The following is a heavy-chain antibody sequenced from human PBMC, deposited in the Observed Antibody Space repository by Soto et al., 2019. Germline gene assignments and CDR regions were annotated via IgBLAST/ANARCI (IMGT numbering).Heavy chain of an antibody. CDR3: ARVLRYFDWLSGPRVLGFDY. V-gene: IGHV4-34*01. Sequence: SETLSLTCAVYGGSFSGYYWSWIRQPPGKGLEWIGEINHSGSTNYNPSLKSRVTISVDTSKNQFSLKLSSVTAADTAVYYCARVLRYFDWLSGPRVLGFDYWGQGTLVTVSS. D-gene: IGHD3-9*01. CDR1: GGSFSGYY. CDR2: INHSGST. J-gene: IGHJ4*02.